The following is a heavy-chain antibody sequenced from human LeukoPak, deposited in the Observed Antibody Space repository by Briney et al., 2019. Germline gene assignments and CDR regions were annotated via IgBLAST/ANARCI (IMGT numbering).Heavy chain of an antibody. Sequence: GESLKISCKGSGYSFTSYWIGWVRQMPGKGLEWMGIIYPGDSDTRYSPSFQGQVTISADKSISTAYLQWSSLKASDTAMYYCARLAVTTYYYYSMDVWGQGTTVTVSS. CDR2: IYPGDSDT. J-gene: IGHJ6*02. CDR3: ARLAVTTYYYYSMDV. V-gene: IGHV5-51*01. CDR1: GYSFTSYW. D-gene: IGHD4-17*01.